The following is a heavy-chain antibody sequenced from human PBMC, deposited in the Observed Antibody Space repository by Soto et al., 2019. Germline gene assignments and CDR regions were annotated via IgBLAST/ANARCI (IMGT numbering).Heavy chain of an antibody. Sequence: ASVKVSCKVSGYTLTELSMHWVRQAPGKGLEWMGGFRPEDGKTIYAQKFQGRVTMTEDTSTATAYMELSSLRSEDTAVYFCVRWFGELLSDYWGQGTLVTVSS. V-gene: IGHV1-24*01. CDR1: GYTLTELS. CDR2: FRPEDGKT. J-gene: IGHJ4*02. CDR3: VRWFGELLSDY. D-gene: IGHD3-10*01.